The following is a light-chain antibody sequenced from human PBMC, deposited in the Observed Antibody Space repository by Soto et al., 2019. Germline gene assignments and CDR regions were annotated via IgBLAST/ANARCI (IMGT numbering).Light chain of an antibody. J-gene: IGKJ4*01. CDR3: QQCNNWPPLT. Sequence: EVVMTQSPATLSVSPGERATLSCRASQFVSTNLAWYQQKPGQAPRLLIYSASTRATGIPARFSGSGSGTEFTLTIRSLQSEDSDVYYCQQCNNWPPLTFGGGTKVEIK. V-gene: IGKV3-15*01. CDR2: SAS. CDR1: QFVSTN.